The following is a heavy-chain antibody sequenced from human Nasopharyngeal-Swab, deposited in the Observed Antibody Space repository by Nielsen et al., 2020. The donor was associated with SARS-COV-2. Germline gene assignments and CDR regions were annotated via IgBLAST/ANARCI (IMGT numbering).Heavy chain of an antibody. V-gene: IGHV3-49*04. Sequence: GESLKISCTTSGFTFGDYAMSWVRQAPGEGLEWVGFIRSEANGGTAEYAVSVEGRFSISRDDSKSIAYLQLNSLKTEDTAVYYCTGYSTIFYWGQGTLVTVSS. CDR3: TGYSTIFY. CDR1: GFTFGDYA. J-gene: IGHJ4*02. CDR2: IRSEANGGTA. D-gene: IGHD2-2*01.